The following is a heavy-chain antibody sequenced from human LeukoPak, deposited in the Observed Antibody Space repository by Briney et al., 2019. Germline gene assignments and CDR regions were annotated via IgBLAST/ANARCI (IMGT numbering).Heavy chain of an antibody. CDR1: GFTFSSYE. CDR3: AREPDYDILTGYSY. CDR2: ISSSGSTI. V-gene: IGHV3-48*03. D-gene: IGHD3-9*01. Sequence: QPGGSLRLSCAASGFTFSSYEMNWVRQAAGKGLEWVSYISSSGSTIYYADSVKGRFTISRDNAKNSLYLQMNSLRAEDTAVYYCAREPDYDILTGYSYWGQGTLVTVSS. J-gene: IGHJ4*02.